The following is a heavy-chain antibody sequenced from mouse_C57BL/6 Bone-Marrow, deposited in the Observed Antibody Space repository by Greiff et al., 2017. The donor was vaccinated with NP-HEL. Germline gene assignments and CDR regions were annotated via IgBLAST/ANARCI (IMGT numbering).Heavy chain of an antibody. CDR2: IHPNSGST. CDR3: ARRGGSSGSAWFAY. V-gene: IGHV1-64*01. CDR1: GYTFTSYW. D-gene: IGHD3-2*02. Sequence: QVQLQQSGAELVKPGASVKLSCKASGYTFTSYWMHWVKQRPGQGLEWIGMIHPNSGSTNYNEKFKSKATLTVDKSSSTAYMQLSSLTSEDSAVYYCARRGGSSGSAWFAYWGQGTLVTVSA. J-gene: IGHJ3*01.